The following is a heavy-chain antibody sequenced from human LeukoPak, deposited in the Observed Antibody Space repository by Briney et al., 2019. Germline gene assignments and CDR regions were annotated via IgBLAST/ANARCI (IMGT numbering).Heavy chain of an antibody. CDR2: ISSSSSYI. CDR3: AELGITMIGGV. J-gene: IGHJ6*04. CDR1: GFTFSSYS. Sequence: GGSLRLCCAASGFTFSSYSMNWGRQAPGKGLEWVSSISSSSSYIYYADSVKGRFTISRDNAKNSLYLQMNSLRAEDTAVYYCAELGITMIGGVWGKGTTVTISS. V-gene: IGHV3-21*01. D-gene: IGHD3-10*02.